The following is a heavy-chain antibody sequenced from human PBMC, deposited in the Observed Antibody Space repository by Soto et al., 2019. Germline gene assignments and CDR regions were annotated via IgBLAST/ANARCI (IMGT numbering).Heavy chain of an antibody. CDR3: ARVEQSTYYDFWSGSDI. CDR1: GGTFSSYT. D-gene: IGHD3-3*01. CDR2: IIPILGIA. V-gene: IGHV1-69*02. Sequence: ASVKVSCKASGGTFSSYTISWVRQAPGQGLEWMGRIIPILGIANYAQKFQGRVTITADKSTSTAYMELSSLRSEDTAVYYCARVEQSTYYDFWSGSDIWGQGTMVTVSS. J-gene: IGHJ3*02.